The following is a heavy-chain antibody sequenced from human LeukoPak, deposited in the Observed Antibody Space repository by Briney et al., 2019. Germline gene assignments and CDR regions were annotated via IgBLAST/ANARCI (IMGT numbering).Heavy chain of an antibody. Sequence: GGSLRLSCAASGFTFSNYAMSWVRQAPGKGPEWVSAISGSGGRTYYGDPVKGRFTISRDNSKSMLFLQLNSLRAEDTALYYCARDLHYYVAMDVWGQGTTVTVSS. CDR2: ISGSGGRT. CDR1: GFTFSNYA. CDR3: ARDLHYYVAMDV. D-gene: IGHD3-10*02. V-gene: IGHV3-23*01. J-gene: IGHJ6*02.